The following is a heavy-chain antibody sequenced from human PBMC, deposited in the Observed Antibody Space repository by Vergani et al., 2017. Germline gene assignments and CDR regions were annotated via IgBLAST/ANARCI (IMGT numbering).Heavy chain of an antibody. Sequence: QVQLVQSGAEVKKPGSSVKVSCKASGGTFSSYTISWVRQAPGQGLEWMGRINPILGIANYAQKFQGRVTITADKSTSTAYMELSSLRSEDTAVYYCARSPSGLRYFDHPLHYFDYWGQGTLVTVSS. CDR1: GGTFSSYT. CDR3: ARSPSGLRYFDHPLHYFDY. J-gene: IGHJ4*02. V-gene: IGHV1-69*02. CDR2: INPILGIA. D-gene: IGHD3-9*01.